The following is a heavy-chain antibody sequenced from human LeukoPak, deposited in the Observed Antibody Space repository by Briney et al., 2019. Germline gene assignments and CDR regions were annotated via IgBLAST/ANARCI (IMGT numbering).Heavy chain of an antibody. CDR3: ARLRSPVTILYYFDY. J-gene: IGHJ4*02. V-gene: IGHV4-39*01. D-gene: IGHD4-17*01. CDR1: GGSISSSTYC. Sequence: SETLSLTCTVSGGSISSSTYCWGWIRQPPGKGLVRIGSFYCSGSTYYNPSLKSRVTISVDTSKNQFSLKLNSVTAADTAVYYCARLRSPVTILYYFDYWGQGTLVTVSS. CDR2: FYCSGST.